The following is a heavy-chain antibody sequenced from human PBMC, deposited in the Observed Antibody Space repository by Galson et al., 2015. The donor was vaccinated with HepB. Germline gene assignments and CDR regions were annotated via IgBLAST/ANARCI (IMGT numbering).Heavy chain of an antibody. J-gene: IGHJ4*02. V-gene: IGHV3-7*01. Sequence: SLRLSCAGSGFNSSIFWMSWVRQAPGKGLEWVANIKRDGSEKYYVGPVKGRFTISRDNAGNSLYLQMNSLRGEDTALYYCARWSGGYFDSWGQGILVTVSS. D-gene: IGHD1-26*01. CDR1: GFNSSIFW. CDR3: ARWSGGYFDS. CDR2: IKRDGSEK.